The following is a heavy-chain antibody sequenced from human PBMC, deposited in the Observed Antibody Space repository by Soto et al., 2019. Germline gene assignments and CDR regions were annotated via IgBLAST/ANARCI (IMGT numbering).Heavy chain of an antibody. CDR2: IKSRADGGTT. CDR1: GFTFINAW. Sequence: EVQLVESGGGLVKPGGSLRLSCAASGFTFINAWMNWVRQAPGKGLEWVGRIKSRADGGTTDYAAPVKGRFTISRDDSKNTLYLQMNSLRSEDTAVYYCTTTEYYDFSSGYYKFPHPHWGQGTLVTVSS. CDR3: TTTEYYDFSSGYYKFPHPH. D-gene: IGHD3-3*01. V-gene: IGHV3-15*07. J-gene: IGHJ4*02.